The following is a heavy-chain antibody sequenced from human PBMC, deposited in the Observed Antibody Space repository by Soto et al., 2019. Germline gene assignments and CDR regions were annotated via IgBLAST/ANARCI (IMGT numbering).Heavy chain of an antibody. CDR3: VKDYHLGFDY. CDR1: GFTFSSYA. V-gene: IGHV3-23*01. Sequence: GSLRISSAASGFTFSSYAMRWVRQAPGKVMEWVSAIRGRGGSTYYADSVKGRFTISRDNSKNTLYLQMNSLRSEYSAVYYCVKDYHLGFDYWGQGT. J-gene: IGHJ4*02. D-gene: IGHD3-3*02. CDR2: IRGRGGST.